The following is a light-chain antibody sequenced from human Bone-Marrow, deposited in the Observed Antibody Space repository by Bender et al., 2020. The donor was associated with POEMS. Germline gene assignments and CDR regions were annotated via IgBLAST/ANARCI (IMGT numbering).Light chain of an antibody. CDR2: EDS. Sequence: QSALAQPASVSGSPGQSISISCTGTSSDVGAYDLVSWYQQHPGKAPQLIIYEDSKRPSGVDSPFSGSKSGNTALLTLSGHQAEDEADYYCCSYAGSYTYVFGTGTKVTVL. CDR3: CSYAGSYTYV. V-gene: IGLV2-23*01. CDR1: SSDVGAYDL. J-gene: IGLJ1*01.